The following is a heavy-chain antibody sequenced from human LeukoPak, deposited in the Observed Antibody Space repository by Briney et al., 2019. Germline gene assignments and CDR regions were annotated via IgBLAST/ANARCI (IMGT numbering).Heavy chain of an antibody. D-gene: IGHD6-19*01. V-gene: IGHV3-21*01. CDR3: ARALPGYSSGWYDY. CDR1: GFTFSSYS. Sequence: PGGSLRLSCAASGFTFSSYSMNWVRQAPGKGLEWVSSISSSSSYIYYADSVKGRFTISRDNAKNSLYLQMSSLRAEDTAVYYCARALPGYSSGWYDYWGQGTLVTVSS. CDR2: ISSSSSYI. J-gene: IGHJ4*02.